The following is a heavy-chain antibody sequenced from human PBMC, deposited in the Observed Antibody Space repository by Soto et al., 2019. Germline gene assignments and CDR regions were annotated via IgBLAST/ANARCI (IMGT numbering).Heavy chain of an antibody. J-gene: IGHJ4*02. CDR3: AREDDYYDSSGYLIPFDY. CDR1: GFTFSSYA. V-gene: IGHV3-30-3*01. D-gene: IGHD3-22*01. Sequence: GGSLRLSCAASGFTFSSYAMHWVRQAPGKGLEWVAVISYDGSNKYYADSVKGRFTISRDNSKNTLYLQMNSLRAEDTAVYYCAREDDYYDSSGYLIPFDYWGQGTLVTVSS. CDR2: ISYDGSNK.